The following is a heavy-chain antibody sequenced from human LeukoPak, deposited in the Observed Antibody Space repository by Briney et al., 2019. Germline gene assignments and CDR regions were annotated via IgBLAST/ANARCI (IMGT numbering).Heavy chain of an antibody. J-gene: IGHJ6*02. CDR3: ARHTVAAAGYGMDV. V-gene: IGHV4-59*08. CDR1: GASIRSYF. Sequence: PSETLSLTCSVSGASIRSYFWSWIRQPPGKGLEWIGYIYNSGSTKYNPSLKSRATISVDTSKNQFSLNLSSVTAADTAMYYCARHTVAAAGYGMDVWGQGTTVSVSS. CDR2: IYNSGST. D-gene: IGHD6-13*01.